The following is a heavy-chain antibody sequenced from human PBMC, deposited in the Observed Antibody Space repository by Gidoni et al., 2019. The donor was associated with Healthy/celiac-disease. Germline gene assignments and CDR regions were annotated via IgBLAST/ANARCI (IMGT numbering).Heavy chain of an antibody. CDR3: ARALVATAGYYYYGMDV. CDR2: ISSSSSYT. CDR1: GFPFRAYY. D-gene: IGHD5-12*01. V-gene: IGHV3-11*05. J-gene: IGHJ6*02. Sequence: QVQMVESGGGLVKPGGYLRLYCAAAGFPFRAYYMSWIRQAPGKGLEWVSYISSSSSYTNYADSVKGRFPISRDNAKNSLYLQMNSLRAEDTAVYYCARALVATAGYYYYGMDVWGQGTTVTVSS.